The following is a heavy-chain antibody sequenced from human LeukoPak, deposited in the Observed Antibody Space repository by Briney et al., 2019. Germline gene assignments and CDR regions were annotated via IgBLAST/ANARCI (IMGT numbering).Heavy chain of an antibody. J-gene: IGHJ6*03. D-gene: IGHD2-15*01. Sequence: PSGGSLRLSCAASGFTFSSYAMHWVRQAPGKGLEYVSAISSNGGSTYYANSVKGRFTISRDNSKNTLYLQMGSLRAEDMAVYYCARGPYCSGGSCYSGRGGYYYYYMDVWGKGTTVTVSS. V-gene: IGHV3-64*01. CDR1: GFTFSSYA. CDR2: ISSNGGST. CDR3: ARGPYCSGGSCYSGRGGYYYYYMDV.